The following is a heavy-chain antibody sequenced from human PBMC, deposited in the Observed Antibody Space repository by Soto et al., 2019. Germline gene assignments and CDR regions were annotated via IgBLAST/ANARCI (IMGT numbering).Heavy chain of an antibody. CDR2: ISYDGSNK. D-gene: IGHD6-13*01. CDR1: GFTFSSYG. Sequence: QVQLVESGGGVVQPGRSLRLSCAASGFTFSSYGMHWVRQAPGKGLEWVAVISYDGSNKYYADSVKGRFTISRDNSHDTLYLPMDRLRAEDTAVYYCAKDDAAAAIDYYYGMAVWGQGTTVTVSS. V-gene: IGHV3-30*18. J-gene: IGHJ6*02. CDR3: AKDDAAAAIDYYYGMAV.